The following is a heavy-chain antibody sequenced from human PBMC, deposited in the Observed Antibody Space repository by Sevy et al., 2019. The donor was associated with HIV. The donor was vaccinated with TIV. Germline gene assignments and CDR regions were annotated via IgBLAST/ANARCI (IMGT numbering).Heavy chain of an antibody. CDR2: IQYDGSNK. D-gene: IGHD3-10*01. CDR3: VKEGGGGGGDH. J-gene: IGHJ4*02. Sequence: GGSLRLSCAASGFSFSSYGMHWVRQAPGKGLEWMSYIQYDGSNKDYADSVKGRFTISRDNSKNTLYLQMNSLRVEDTAVLYGVKEGGGGGGDHWGQGTLVTVSS. V-gene: IGHV3-30*02. CDR1: GFSFSSYG.